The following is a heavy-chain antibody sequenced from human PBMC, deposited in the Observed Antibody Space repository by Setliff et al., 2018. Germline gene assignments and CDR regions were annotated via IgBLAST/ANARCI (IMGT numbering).Heavy chain of an antibody. CDR2: INGGNGNT. J-gene: IGHJ5*02. CDR1: GYSFSTYA. CDR3: ARDTYIGDFWSGYYIQGRFDP. D-gene: IGHD3-3*01. V-gene: IGHV1-3*01. Sequence: AASVKVSCKASGYSFSTYAMHWVRQAPGQRLEWMGWINGGNGNTKYSQKFQGRITITRDTSASTAYMEMSSLRSEDTAVYYCARDTYIGDFWSGYYIQGRFDPWGQGTLVTVSS.